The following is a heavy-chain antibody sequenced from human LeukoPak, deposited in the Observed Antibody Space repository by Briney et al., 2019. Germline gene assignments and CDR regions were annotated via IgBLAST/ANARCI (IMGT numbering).Heavy chain of an antibody. CDR2: IYTSGST. Sequence: SETLSLTCTVSGGSISSYYWSWIRQPAGKGLEWIGRIYTSGSTNYNPSLKSRVTMTVDTSKNQFSLKLSSVTAADTAVYYCARGARYYDFWSGPFSWGQGTLVTVSS. D-gene: IGHD3-3*01. V-gene: IGHV4-4*07. CDR1: GGSISSYY. J-gene: IGHJ5*02. CDR3: ARGARYYDFWSGPFS.